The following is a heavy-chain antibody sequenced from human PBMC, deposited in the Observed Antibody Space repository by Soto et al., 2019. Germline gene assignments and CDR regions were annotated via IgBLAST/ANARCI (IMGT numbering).Heavy chain of an antibody. D-gene: IGHD3-9*01. CDR1: GFTFSSHL. CDR3: ARDSSWTGYSAQFDS. J-gene: IGHJ4*02. Sequence: EVQLVESGGGLVQPGGSLRLSCAASGFTFSSHLMHWVRHAPGKGLVWVSRINSDGRSTTNADSVKGRFTISRDNARNTLYLQMNSLRAEDTAVYYCARDSSWTGYSAQFDSWGQGTLVTVAS. V-gene: IGHV3-74*01. CDR2: INSDGRST.